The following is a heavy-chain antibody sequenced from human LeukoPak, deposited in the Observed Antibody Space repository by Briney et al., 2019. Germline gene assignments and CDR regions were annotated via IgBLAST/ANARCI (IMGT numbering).Heavy chain of an antibody. J-gene: IGHJ4*02. CDR1: GFTFSSYW. CDR3: AIPWDTSDNFDY. V-gene: IGHV3-7*05. D-gene: IGHD6-19*01. Sequence: GGSLRLSCAASGFTFSSYWMSWVRQAPGKGLEWVANIKPDGTEQYYVDSVKGRFTISRDNAKNSLYLQMNSLRAEDTAVYYCAIPWDTSDNFDYWGQGTLVTVSS. CDR2: IKPDGTEQ.